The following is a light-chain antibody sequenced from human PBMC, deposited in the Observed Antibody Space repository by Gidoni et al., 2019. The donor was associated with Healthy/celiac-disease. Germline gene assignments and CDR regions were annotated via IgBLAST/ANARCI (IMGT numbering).Light chain of an antibody. J-gene: IGKJ4*01. CDR2: AAS. Sequence: AIRLTQYPSSLSASTGDRVTITCRASQGISSYLAWYQQKQGKAPKLLIYAASTLQSGVPSRFSGSGSGTDFTLTISCLQSEDFATYYCQQYYSYPQLTFGGGTKVEIK. CDR3: QQYYSYPQLT. V-gene: IGKV1-8*01. CDR1: QGISSY.